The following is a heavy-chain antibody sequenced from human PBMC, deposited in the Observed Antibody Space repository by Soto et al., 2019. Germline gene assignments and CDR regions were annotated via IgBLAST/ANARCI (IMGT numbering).Heavy chain of an antibody. CDR3: ALLLETVQFDY. D-gene: IGHD1-1*01. J-gene: IGHJ4*02. CDR1: GFSLSTSGVG. Sequence: SGPTLVNPTQPLTLTCTFSGFSLSTSGVGVGRIRQPPGKALEWLALIYWDDDKRYSPSLKSRLTITKDTSKNQVVLTMTNMDPVDTATYYCALLLETVQFDYWGQGTLVTVSS. CDR2: IYWDDDK. V-gene: IGHV2-5*02.